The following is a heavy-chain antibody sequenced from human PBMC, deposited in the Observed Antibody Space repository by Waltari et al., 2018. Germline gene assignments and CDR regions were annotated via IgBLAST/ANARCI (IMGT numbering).Heavy chain of an antibody. CDR2: IKEDGSGK. Sequence: EVQLVESGGGLVQPGGSLRLSCAASGFTFSGSWMSWVHQAPGKGREWVAKIKEDGSGKDYVDSVKGRFTISRDNAKNSLYLQMDSLRAEDTAVYYCATMGVGRFDYWGQGTLVTVSS. V-gene: IGHV3-7*02. J-gene: IGHJ4*02. D-gene: IGHD2-8*01. CDR1: GFTFSGSW. CDR3: ATMGVGRFDY.